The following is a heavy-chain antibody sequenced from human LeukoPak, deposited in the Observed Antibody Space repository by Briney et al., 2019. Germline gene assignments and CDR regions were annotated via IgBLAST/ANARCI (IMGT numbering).Heavy chain of an antibody. CDR1: GGSISSYY. Sequence: SETLSLTCTVSGGSISSYYWSRIRQPPGKGLEWIGYIYYSGSTNYNPSLKSRVTISVDTSKNQFSLKLSSVTAADTAVYYCARRGYSPRDAFDIWGQGTMVTVSS. CDR2: IYYSGST. D-gene: IGHD5-18*01. CDR3: ARRGYSPRDAFDI. V-gene: IGHV4-59*08. J-gene: IGHJ3*02.